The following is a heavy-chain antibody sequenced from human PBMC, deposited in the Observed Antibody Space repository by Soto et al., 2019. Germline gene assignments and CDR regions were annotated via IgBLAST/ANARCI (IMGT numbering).Heavy chain of an antibody. J-gene: IGHJ6*02. CDR3: ARGGITIFGVVTDGMDV. Sequence: QVQLVQSGAEVKKPGASVKVSCKASGYTFTGYYMHWVRQAPGQGLEWMGWINPNSGGTNYAQKFQGWVTMTRDTSNSTAYRELSRLRSDDTAVYYCARGGITIFGVVTDGMDVWGQGTTVTVSS. CDR2: INPNSGGT. CDR1: GYTFTGYY. V-gene: IGHV1-2*04. D-gene: IGHD3-3*01.